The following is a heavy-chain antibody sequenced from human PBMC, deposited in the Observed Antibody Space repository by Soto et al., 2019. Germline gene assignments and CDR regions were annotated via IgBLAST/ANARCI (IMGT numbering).Heavy chain of an antibody. CDR2: IYYSGST. V-gene: IGHV4-59*08. D-gene: IGHD5-12*01. Sequence: PSETLSLTCTVSGGSISSYYWSWIRQPPGQGLEWIGYIYYSGSTNYNPSLKSRVTISVDTSKTQFSLKLSAVTAADTAVYYCKGCVRGKPGYDYSSPPPDYMDVWGKGTTVTVSS. CDR1: GGSISSYY. J-gene: IGHJ6*03. CDR3: KGCVRGKPGYDYSSPPPDYMDV.